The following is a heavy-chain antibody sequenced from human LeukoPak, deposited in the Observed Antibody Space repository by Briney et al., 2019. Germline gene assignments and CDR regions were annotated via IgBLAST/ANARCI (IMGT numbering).Heavy chain of an antibody. CDR1: GFTFTDYY. CDR3: ARGQWLVSMYAFDI. Sequence: RGSLRLSRAVSGFTFTDYYISWVRQAARKGLEWVSYISSSGSTIYYADSVKGRFTISRDNAKNSLYLQMNSLRAEDTAVYYCARGQWLVSMYAFDIWGQGTMVTVSS. V-gene: IGHV3-11*01. D-gene: IGHD6-19*01. CDR2: ISSSGSTI. J-gene: IGHJ3*02.